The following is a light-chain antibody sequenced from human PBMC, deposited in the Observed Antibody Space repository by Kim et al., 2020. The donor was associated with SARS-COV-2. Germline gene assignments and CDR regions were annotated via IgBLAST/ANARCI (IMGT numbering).Light chain of an antibody. CDR3: SSYTTTSTWV. V-gene: IGLV2-14*03. CDR1: SSDVDAYNY. Sequence: GQSITLSCTGNSSDVDAYNYVSWYQQHPGKAPELMISAVSNRPSGVSNRFSGSKSGNTASLTSSGLQAEDEGDYYCSSYTTTSTWVFGGGTKLTVL. CDR2: AVS. J-gene: IGLJ3*02.